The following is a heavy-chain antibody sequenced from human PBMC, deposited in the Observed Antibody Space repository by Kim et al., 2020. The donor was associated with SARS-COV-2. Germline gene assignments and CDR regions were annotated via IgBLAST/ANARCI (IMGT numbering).Heavy chain of an antibody. Sequence: GGSLRLSCVASGFTFTDYYMTWIRQAPGKGLEWISHIMTDAKTMYYADSLKGRFTISRDNAKMSVYLQLNSLRPEDTAVYYCARISWGTWFLDLWGRGTRVTVSS. V-gene: IGHV3-11*04. CDR1: GFTFTDYY. D-gene: IGHD3-16*01. CDR2: IMTDAKTM. J-gene: IGHJ2*01. CDR3: ARISWGTWFLDL.